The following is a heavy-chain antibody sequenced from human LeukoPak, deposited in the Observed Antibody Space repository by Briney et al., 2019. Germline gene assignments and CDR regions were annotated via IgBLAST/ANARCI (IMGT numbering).Heavy chain of an antibody. CDR2: ISDDGNNE. CDR3: AGGLLGCRGGSCYPTDY. CDR1: GFTFSSYG. D-gene: IGHD2-15*01. V-gene: IGHV3-30*03. Sequence: GGSLRLSCAASGFTFSSYGMHWVRQAPGKGLEWVAVISDDGNNEYYADSVKGRFTISRDNPKNTLYLQMDNLRPEDTAVYYCAGGLLGCRGGSCYPTDYWGQGTLVTVSS. J-gene: IGHJ4*02.